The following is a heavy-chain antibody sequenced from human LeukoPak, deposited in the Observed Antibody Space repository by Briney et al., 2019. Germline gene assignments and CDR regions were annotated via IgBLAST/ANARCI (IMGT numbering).Heavy chain of an antibody. V-gene: IGHV4-34*01. CDR3: ARHIIRGSSGWYRGAFDI. CDR1: GGSFSGYY. J-gene: IGHJ3*02. CDR2: INHSGST. Sequence: SETLSLTCAVYGGSFSGYYWSWIRQPPGKGLEWIGEINHSGSTNYNPSLKSRVTISVDTSKNQFSLKLSSVTAADTAVYYCARHIIRGSSGWYRGAFDIWGQGTMVTVSS. D-gene: IGHD6-19*01.